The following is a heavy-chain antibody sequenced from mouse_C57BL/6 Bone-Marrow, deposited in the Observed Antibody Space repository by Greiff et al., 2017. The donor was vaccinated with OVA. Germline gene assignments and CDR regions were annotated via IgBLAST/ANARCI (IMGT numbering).Heavy chain of an antibody. V-gene: IGHV1-59*01. D-gene: IGHD1-1*01. Sequence: QVQLQQPGAELVRPGTSVKLSCKASGYPFTSYWMHWVKQRPGQGLEWIGVIDPYDSYTNYTQKFQGKATLTVDTSSSTAYMQLSSLTSEDSAVYYCLLLLYYFYYWVQGTTLTVSS. CDR2: IDPYDSYT. CDR1: GYPFTSYW. J-gene: IGHJ2*01. CDR3: LLLLYYFYY.